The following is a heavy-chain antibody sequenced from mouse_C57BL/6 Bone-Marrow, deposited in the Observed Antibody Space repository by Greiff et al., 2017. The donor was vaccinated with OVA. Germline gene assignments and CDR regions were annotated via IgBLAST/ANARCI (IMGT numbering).Heavy chain of an antibody. D-gene: IGHD1-2*01. J-gene: IGHJ2*01. CDR1: GYTFTSYG. CDR2: IYPRSGNT. Sequence: QVQLKQSGAELARPGASVKLSCKASGYTFTSYGMSWVKQRPGQGLEWIGEIYPRSGNTYYNEKFKGKATLTVDKSSSTAYMELRSLTSEDSAVYYYARRLRPCDYWGQGTTLTVSS. V-gene: IGHV1-81*01. CDR3: ARRLRPCDY.